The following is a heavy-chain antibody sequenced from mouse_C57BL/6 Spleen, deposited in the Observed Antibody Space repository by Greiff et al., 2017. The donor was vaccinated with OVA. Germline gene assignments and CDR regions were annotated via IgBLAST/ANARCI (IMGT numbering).Heavy chain of an antibody. V-gene: IGHV5-4*01. CDR3: ARDDYDYDGGMDY. J-gene: IGHJ4*01. CDR1: GFTFSSYA. CDR2: ISDGGSYT. D-gene: IGHD2-4*01. Sequence: EVQGVESGRGLVKPGGSLKLSCAASGFTFSSYAMSWVRQTPEKRLEWVATISDGGSYTYYPDNVKGRFTISRDNAKNNLYLQMSHLKSEDTAMYYCARDDYDYDGGMDYWGQGTSVTVSS.